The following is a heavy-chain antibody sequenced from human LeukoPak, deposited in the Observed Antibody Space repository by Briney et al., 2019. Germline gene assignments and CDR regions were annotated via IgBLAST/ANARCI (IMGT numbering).Heavy chain of an antibody. Sequence: GGSLRLSCAASGFTFSSYGMSWVRQAPGKGLEWVSYGGSGDSKYYANSVKGRFTISRDNPKSTLYLQMDSLTADDTAVYYCAKTRGLDYHSYYMDVWGKGTTVTVSS. J-gene: IGHJ6*03. V-gene: IGHV3-23*01. CDR2: GGSGDSK. CDR1: GFTFSSYG. CDR3: AKTRGLDYHSYYMDV. D-gene: IGHD3-16*01.